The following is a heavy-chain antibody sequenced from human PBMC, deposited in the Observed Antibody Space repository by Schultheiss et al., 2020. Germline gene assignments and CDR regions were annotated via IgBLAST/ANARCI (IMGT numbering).Heavy chain of an antibody. V-gene: IGHV4-59*12. CDR3: ASLRFLEWFDY. CDR1: GGSISSYY. J-gene: IGHJ4*02. CDR2: IYYSGST. D-gene: IGHD3-3*01. Sequence: SQTLSLTCTVSGGSISSYYWSWIRQHPGKGLEWIGYIYYSGSTYYNPSLKSRVTISVDTSKNQFSLKLSSVTAADTAVYYCASLRFLEWFDYWGQGTLVTVSS.